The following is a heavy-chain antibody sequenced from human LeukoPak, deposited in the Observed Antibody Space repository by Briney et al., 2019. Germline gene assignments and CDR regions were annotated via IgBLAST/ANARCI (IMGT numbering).Heavy chain of an antibody. J-gene: IGHJ4*02. V-gene: IGHV3-23*01. CDR3: AKDGSARPF. D-gene: IGHD6-19*01. Sequence: GGSLRLSCAASGFTFRKYVMSWVRQAPGKGLEWVSAISGSDDGSYYADSAKGRFTISRDNSKNTLYLQMNGLRAEDTAVYYCAKDGSARPFWGQGTLVTVSS. CDR2: ISGSDDGS. CDR1: GFTFRKYV.